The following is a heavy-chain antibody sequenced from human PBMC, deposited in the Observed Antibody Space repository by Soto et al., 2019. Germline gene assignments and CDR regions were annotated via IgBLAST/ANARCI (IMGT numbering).Heavy chain of an antibody. Sequence: SETLSLTCTVSCGSISSGCYYWSWLRQHPGKGLEWIGYIYYSGSTYYNPSLKSRVTISVDTSKNQFSLKLSSVTAADTAVYNCARESGSEAKFDYWGQGTLVTVSS. CDR1: CGSISSGCYY. CDR2: IYYSGST. V-gene: IGHV4-31*03. D-gene: IGHD5-12*01. J-gene: IGHJ4*02. CDR3: ARESGSEAKFDY.